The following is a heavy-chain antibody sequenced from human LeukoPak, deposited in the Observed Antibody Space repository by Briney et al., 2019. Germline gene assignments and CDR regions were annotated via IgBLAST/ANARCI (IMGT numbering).Heavy chain of an antibody. J-gene: IGHJ6*03. CDR2: IYTSGST. V-gene: IGHV4-4*07. CDR3: ARGEAAGSIYYYYYMDV. CDR1: GGSISSYY. Sequence: PSETLSLTCTVSGGSISSYYWSWIRQPAGKGLEWIGRIYTSGSTNYNPSLKSRVTMSVDTSKNQFSLKLSSVTAADTAVYYCARGEAAGSIYYYYYMDVWGKGTTVTISS. D-gene: IGHD6-13*01.